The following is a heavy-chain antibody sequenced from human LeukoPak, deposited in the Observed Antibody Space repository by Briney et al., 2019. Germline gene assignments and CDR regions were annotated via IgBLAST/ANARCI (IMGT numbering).Heavy chain of an antibody. CDR2: ISGSGGST. D-gene: IGHD3-3*01. Sequence: GGSLRLSCAASGLTFSSYAMSWVRQAPGKGLEWVSVISGSGGSTYYADSVKGRFTISRDNSKNTLYLQMNSLRAEDTAVYYCAKDGASEGNYDFWSGPRLYMDVWGKGTTVTVSS. J-gene: IGHJ6*03. CDR3: AKDGASEGNYDFWSGPRLYMDV. CDR1: GLTFSSYA. V-gene: IGHV3-23*01.